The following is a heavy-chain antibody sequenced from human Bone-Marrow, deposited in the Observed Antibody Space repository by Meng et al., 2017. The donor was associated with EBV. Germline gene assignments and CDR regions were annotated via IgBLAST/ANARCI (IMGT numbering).Heavy chain of an antibody. D-gene: IGHD6-13*01. CDR2: ISSNCSTI. J-gene: IGHJ4*02. Sequence: QVQRVELVGVLDTPGVSLRLSGAAADFNYSDYYMSWIRQAPEWVLEWYSYISSNCSTIFYTDAVKGRFTISRDNSKNSLYLQMDSLRADYTAVYYCAREIAAAKNWGQGTLVTVSS. CDR1: DFNYSDYY. CDR3: AREIAAAKN. V-gene: IGHV3-11*01.